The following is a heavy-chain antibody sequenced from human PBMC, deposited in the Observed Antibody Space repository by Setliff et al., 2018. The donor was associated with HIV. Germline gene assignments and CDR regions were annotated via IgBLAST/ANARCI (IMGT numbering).Heavy chain of an antibody. CDR1: GGSFSGYY. Sequence: SETLSLTCAVYGGSFSGYYWSWIRQPAGKGLEWIGRIYTSGSTNYNPSLKSRVTMSVDTSKNQFSLKLSSVTAADTAVYFCARHGVIWERLRPLLYFDSWGQGTLVTVSS. V-gene: IGHV4-59*10. CDR3: ARHGVIWERLRPLLYFDS. J-gene: IGHJ4*02. D-gene: IGHD5-12*01. CDR2: IYTSGST.